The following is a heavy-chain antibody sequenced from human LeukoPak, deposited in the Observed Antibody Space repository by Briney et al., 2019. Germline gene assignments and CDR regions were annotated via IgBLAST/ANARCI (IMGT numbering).Heavy chain of an antibody. V-gene: IGHV4-34*01. CDR3: ARSWELLPFDY. Sequence: TSETLSLTCAVYGGSFSGYYWSWIRQPPGKGLEWIGEINHSGSTNYNPSLKSRVTISVDTSKNQFSLKLSSVTAADTAVYHCARSWELLPFDYWGQGTLVTVSS. CDR2: INHSGST. J-gene: IGHJ4*02. D-gene: IGHD1-26*01. CDR1: GGSFSGYY.